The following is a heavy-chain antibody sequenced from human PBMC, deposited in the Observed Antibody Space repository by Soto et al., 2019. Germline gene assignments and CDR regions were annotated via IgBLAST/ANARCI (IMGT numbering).Heavy chain of an antibody. CDR3: ARETLTGFFDY. Sequence: ASVKFSCKASGYTFSSHGFVCVRQAPGQGLEWMGWISGRKDITNYSPKFRDRVAMIADTSTTTVYMELRSLKSDDTALYYCARETLTGFFDYWGQGTPVTVSS. J-gene: IGHJ4*02. D-gene: IGHD3-9*01. CDR2: ISGRKDIT. V-gene: IGHV1-18*04. CDR1: GYTFSSHG.